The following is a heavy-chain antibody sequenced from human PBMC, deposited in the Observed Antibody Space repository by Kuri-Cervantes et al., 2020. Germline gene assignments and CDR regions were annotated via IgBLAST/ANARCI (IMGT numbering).Heavy chain of an antibody. J-gene: IGHJ6*02. Sequence: GGSLRLSCAASGFTFSSYAMHWVRQAPGKGLEWVAVISYDGSNKYYADSVKGRFTISRDNSKNTLYLQMNSLRAEDTAVYYCVMVRGVILTNYYGMDVWGQGTTVTVSS. CDR2: ISYDGSNK. V-gene: IGHV3-30-3*01. CDR1: GFTFSSYA. D-gene: IGHD3-10*01. CDR3: VMVRGVILTNYYGMDV.